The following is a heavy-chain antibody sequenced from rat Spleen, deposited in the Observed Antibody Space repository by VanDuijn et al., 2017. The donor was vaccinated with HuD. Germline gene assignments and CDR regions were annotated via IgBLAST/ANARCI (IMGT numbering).Heavy chain of an antibody. CDR1: GFTFSNYG. D-gene: IGHD4-3*01. V-gene: IGHV5S13*01. CDR3: VRQDTSGYSNWFAY. J-gene: IGHJ3*01. CDR2: ISPGGGNT. Sequence: EVQLVESGGGLVQPGRSLKLSCAASGFTFSNYGMHWIRQAPTKGLEWVASISPGGGNTYYRDSVKGRFTISRDNAKNTLSLQMDSLRSEDTATYYCVRQDTSGYSNWFAYWGQGTLVTVSS.